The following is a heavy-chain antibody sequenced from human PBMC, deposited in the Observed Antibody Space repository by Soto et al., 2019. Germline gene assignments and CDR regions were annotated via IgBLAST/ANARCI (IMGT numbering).Heavy chain of an antibody. Sequence: PGGSLRLSCAASAFTFSNYWMSWVSRATGKGLEWVANIKEGGSEKYYVDSVKGRFTISRDNAKNSLFLQMNSLRAEDTAVYYWAAQLVRFDYWGQGTLVTVSS. CDR1: AFTFSNYW. D-gene: IGHD6-13*01. CDR3: AAQLVRFDY. V-gene: IGHV3-7*01. CDR2: IKEGGSEK. J-gene: IGHJ4*02.